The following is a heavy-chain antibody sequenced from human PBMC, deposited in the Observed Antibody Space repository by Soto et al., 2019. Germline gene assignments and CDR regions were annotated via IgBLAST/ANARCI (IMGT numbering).Heavy chain of an antibody. CDR1: GGSISSYY. J-gene: IGHJ5*02. D-gene: IGHD1-26*01. V-gene: IGHV4-59*01. CDR2: IYYSGST. CDR3: ARGPTGSGNWFDP. Sequence: PSEPLSLPCTVSGGSISSYYWSWNRQPPGKGLEWIGYIYYSGSTNYNPSLKSRVTISVDTSKNQFSLKLSSVTAADTAVYYCARGPTGSGNWFDPWGQGTLVTVST.